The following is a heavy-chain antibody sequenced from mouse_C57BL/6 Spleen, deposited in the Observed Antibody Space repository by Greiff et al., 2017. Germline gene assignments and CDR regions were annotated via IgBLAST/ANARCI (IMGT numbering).Heavy chain of an antibody. D-gene: IGHD2-1*01. Sequence: EVTLQQSGPELVQPGASVKISCKASGYSFNDYNMNWVKQSNGKSLEWIGVINPNYGTSSYNQKFKGKATWTVDQSSSTADMQLNSLTSEDSAVYYCAREGIYGNYEAYWGQGTLVTVSA. V-gene: IGHV1-39*01. J-gene: IGHJ3*01. CDR1: GYSFNDYN. CDR3: AREGIYGNYEAY. CDR2: INPNYGTS.